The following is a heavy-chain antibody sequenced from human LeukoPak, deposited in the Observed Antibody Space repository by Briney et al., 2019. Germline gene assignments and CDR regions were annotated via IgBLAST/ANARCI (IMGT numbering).Heavy chain of an antibody. V-gene: IGHV3-30*02. J-gene: IGHJ4*02. Sequence: GGSLRLSCAASGFPFSTYAMHWVRQAPGKGLEWVSFIRSDGTITYYSDSVEGRFTISRDNSKNTLSLDMNSLRAEDTAVYYCAKDPRRGVGFVGATFDYWGQGTLVSVSS. D-gene: IGHD1-26*01. CDR1: GFPFSTYA. CDR3: AKDPRRGVGFVGATFDY. CDR2: IRSDGTIT.